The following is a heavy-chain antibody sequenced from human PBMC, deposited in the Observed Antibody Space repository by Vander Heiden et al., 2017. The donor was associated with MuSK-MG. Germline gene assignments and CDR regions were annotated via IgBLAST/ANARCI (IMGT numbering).Heavy chain of an antibody. Sequence: EVQLVESGGGLVQPGGSLRLSCAASGFTFSSYAMSWVRQAPGKGLEWVSAISGSGGSTYYADSVKGRFTISRDNSKNTLYLQMNSLRAEDTAVYYCALDYYYDSSGYPGWFDPWGQGTLVTVSS. D-gene: IGHD3-22*01. J-gene: IGHJ5*02. V-gene: IGHV3-23*04. CDR3: ALDYYYDSSGYPGWFDP. CDR1: GFTFSSYA. CDR2: ISGSGGST.